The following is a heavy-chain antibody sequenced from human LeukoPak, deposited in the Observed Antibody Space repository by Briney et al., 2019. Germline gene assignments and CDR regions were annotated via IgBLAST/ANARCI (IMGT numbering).Heavy chain of an antibody. V-gene: IGHV3-23*01. CDR1: GFTFSSYA. Sequence: GGSLRLSCAASGFTFSSYAMSWVRQAPGKGLEWVSAISGSGGSTYYADSVKGRFTISRDNSKNTLYLQMNSLRAEDTAVYDCANSLWFGELLFDYWGQGTLVTVSS. CDR3: ANSLWFGELLFDY. D-gene: IGHD3-10*01. J-gene: IGHJ4*02. CDR2: ISGSGGST.